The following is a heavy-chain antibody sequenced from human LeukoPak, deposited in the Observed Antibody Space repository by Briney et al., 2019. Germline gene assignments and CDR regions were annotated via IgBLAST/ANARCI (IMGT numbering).Heavy chain of an antibody. Sequence: AGGSLRLSCAASGFTFSSYGMSWVRQAPGKGLEWVSAISGSGGSTYYADSVKGRFTISRDNSKNTLYLQMNSLRAEDTAVYYCAKGNVEMATIGAFDIWGQGTMVTVSS. CDR3: AKGNVEMATIGAFDI. V-gene: IGHV3-23*01. D-gene: IGHD5-24*01. CDR1: GFTFSSYG. J-gene: IGHJ3*02. CDR2: ISGSGGST.